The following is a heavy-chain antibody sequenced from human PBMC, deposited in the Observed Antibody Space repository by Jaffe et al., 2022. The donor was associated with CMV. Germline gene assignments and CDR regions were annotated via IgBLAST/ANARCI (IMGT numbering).Heavy chain of an antibody. Sequence: QVQLQQWGAGLLKPSETLSLTCAVYGGSFSGYYWSWIRQPPGKGLEWIGEINHSGSTNYNPSLKSRVTISVDTSKNQFSLKLSSVTAADTAVYYCARIWTADYYYYMDVWGKGTTVTVSS. J-gene: IGHJ6*03. CDR2: INHSGST. V-gene: IGHV4-34*01. CDR1: GGSFSGYY. CDR3: ARIWTADYYYYMDV. D-gene: IGHD1-1*01.